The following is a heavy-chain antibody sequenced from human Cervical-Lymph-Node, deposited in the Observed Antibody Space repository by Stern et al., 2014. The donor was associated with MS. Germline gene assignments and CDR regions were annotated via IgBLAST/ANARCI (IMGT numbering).Heavy chain of an antibody. D-gene: IGHD5/OR15-5a*01. Sequence: EVQLVESGAEVKKPGESLQISCKGSGYNFATYWIGWVRQMPGKGLEWMGIIFPGDSGTRYSPSFQGQVTIAADKSISTAYLQWRSLKASDTAMYFCARTHCSVGFCRKEGYYYGMDVWGQGTTVTVSS. CDR2: IFPGDSGT. J-gene: IGHJ6*02. CDR3: ARTHCSVGFCRKEGYYYGMDV. V-gene: IGHV5-51*01. CDR1: GYNFATYW.